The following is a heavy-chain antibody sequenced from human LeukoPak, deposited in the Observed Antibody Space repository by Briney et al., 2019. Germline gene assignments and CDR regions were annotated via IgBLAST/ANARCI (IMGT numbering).Heavy chain of an antibody. Sequence: SETLSLTCAVYGGSYWSWIRQPPGKGLEWIGQIYHTGSANYNPSLRSRVTMSIDTSKNQFSLKLNSVAAADTAVYYCARHGGYYFDSWGQGTLVTVSS. J-gene: IGHJ4*02. CDR3: ARHGGYYFDS. V-gene: IGHV4-34*01. CDR1: GGSY. CDR2: IYHTGSA. D-gene: IGHD3-10*01.